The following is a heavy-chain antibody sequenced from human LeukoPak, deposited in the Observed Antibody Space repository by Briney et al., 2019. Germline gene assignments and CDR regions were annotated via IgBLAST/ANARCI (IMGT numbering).Heavy chain of an antibody. V-gene: IGHV1-18*01. CDR2: ISAYNGNT. Sequence: ASVKVSCKASGYTFTSYDISWVRQAPGQGLEWMGWISAYNGNTNYAQKLQGRVTMTTDTSTSTAYMELRSLRSDDTAVYYCARDHLVVVPAAAQNWFDPWGQGTLVTVSS. D-gene: IGHD2-2*01. CDR1: GYTFTSYD. CDR3: ARDHLVVVPAAAQNWFDP. J-gene: IGHJ5*02.